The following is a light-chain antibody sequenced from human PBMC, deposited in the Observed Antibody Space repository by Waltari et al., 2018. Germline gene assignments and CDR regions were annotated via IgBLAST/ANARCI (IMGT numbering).Light chain of an antibody. V-gene: IGLV6-57*04. CDR2: EYN. J-gene: IGLJ3*02. CDR1: SGSIANNY. Sequence: FMLTQPHSVSESPGKTVTISCTRTSGSIANNYVQWYQQRPGSGPTIVIYEYNQRPAVVPVRFSGSIVSSSNSASLIISGLKTEDEADYYCQSYDPPTRVFGGGTKLTVL. CDR3: QSYDPPTRV.